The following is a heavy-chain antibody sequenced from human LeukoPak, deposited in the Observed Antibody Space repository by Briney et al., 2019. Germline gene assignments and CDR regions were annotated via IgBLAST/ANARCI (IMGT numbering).Heavy chain of an antibody. CDR3: AKVQGFFDY. V-gene: IGHV3-23*01. CDR1: GFTFSSYA. Sequence: GGSLRLSCAASGFTFSSYAMSWVRQAPGKGLEWVSAISGSGGSTYYADSVKGRFTISKSNSKNTLYLQMSSLTAEDTAVYYCAKVQGFFDYWGQGTLVTVSS. J-gene: IGHJ4*02. CDR2: ISGSGGST.